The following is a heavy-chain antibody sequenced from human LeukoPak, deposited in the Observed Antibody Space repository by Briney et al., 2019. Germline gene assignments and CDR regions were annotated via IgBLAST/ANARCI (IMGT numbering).Heavy chain of an antibody. CDR2: INTNTENP. Sequence: GASVKVSCKASGGTFSSYAISWVRQAPGQGLEWMGWINTNTENPTYAQGFTGRFVFSLDTSVSTAYLQISSLEAEDTAVYYCALTQGYCSTTSCYALDYWGQGTLVTVSS. D-gene: IGHD2-2*01. V-gene: IGHV7-4-1*02. CDR3: ALTQGYCSTTSCYALDY. CDR1: GGTFSSYA. J-gene: IGHJ4*02.